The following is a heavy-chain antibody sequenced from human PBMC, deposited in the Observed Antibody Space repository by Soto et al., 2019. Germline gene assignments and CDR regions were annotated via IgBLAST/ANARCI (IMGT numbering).Heavy chain of an antibody. CDR1: GFTFSSYW. CDR2: IKQDGSEK. J-gene: IGHJ6*02. V-gene: IGHV3-7*03. Sequence: GGSLRLSCAASGFTFSSYWMSWVRQAPGKGLEWVANIKQDGSEKYYVDSVKGRFTISRDNAKNSLYLQMNSLRAEDTAVYYCARRKPAAKYYYYYGMDVWGQGTTVTVSS. D-gene: IGHD2-2*01. CDR3: ARRKPAAKYYYYYGMDV.